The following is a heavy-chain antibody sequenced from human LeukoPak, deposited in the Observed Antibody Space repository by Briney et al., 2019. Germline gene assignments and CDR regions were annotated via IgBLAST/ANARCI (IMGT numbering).Heavy chain of an antibody. CDR1: GFTFSSYA. J-gene: IGHJ6*04. V-gene: IGHV3-30*04. Sequence: GRSLRLSCAASGFTFSSYAMHWVRQAPGKGLEWVALISYDGSDKYYADSVKGRFTISRDNSKNTLYLQMNNLRPEDTAVYYCAELGITMIGGVWGKGTTVTISS. CDR2: ISYDGSDK. CDR3: AELGITMIGGV. D-gene: IGHD3-10*02.